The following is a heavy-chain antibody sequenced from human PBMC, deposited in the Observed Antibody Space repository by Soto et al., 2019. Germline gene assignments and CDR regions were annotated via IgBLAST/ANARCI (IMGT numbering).Heavy chain of an antibody. CDR3: ARVQVRRGNGSGYLNGFDI. J-gene: IGHJ3*02. CDR2: INHTGGT. CDR1: GGSVNGYY. V-gene: IGHV4-34*01. D-gene: IGHD3-3*01. Sequence: SETLSLTCAVYGGSVNGYYWNWIRRPPGKGLEWIGEINHTGGTHYNPTLKSRVTMSVDTSKNQFSLNLSSMTAADTAVYYCARVQVRRGNGSGYLNGFDIWGKGTMVTVSS.